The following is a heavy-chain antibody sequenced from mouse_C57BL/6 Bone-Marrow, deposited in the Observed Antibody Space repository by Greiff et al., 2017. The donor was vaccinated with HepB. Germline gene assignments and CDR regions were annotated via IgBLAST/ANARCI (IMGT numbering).Heavy chain of an antibody. CDR3: ERQRGYYGSSAWVAY. J-gene: IGHJ3*01. CDR2: ISTGGGST. D-gene: IGHD1-1*01. Sequence: EVKLMESGGGLVQPGGSLKLSCAASGFTFSDYYMYWVRQTPEKRLEWVAYISTGGGSTYYPDAVKGRFTIPRDNAKNNLYLQMRRLKSEDTAMYYCERQRGYYGSSAWVAYWGQGTLVTVSA. V-gene: IGHV5-12*01. CDR1: GFTFSDYY.